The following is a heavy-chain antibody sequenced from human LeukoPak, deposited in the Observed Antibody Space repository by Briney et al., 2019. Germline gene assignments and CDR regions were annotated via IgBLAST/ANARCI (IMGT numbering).Heavy chain of an antibody. CDR2: ISSSSSYI. CDR1: GFTFSSYS. D-gene: IGHD6-19*01. J-gene: IGHJ4*02. Sequence: GGSLRLSCAASGFTFSSYSMNWVRQAPGKGLEWVSSISSSSSYIYYADSVKGRFTISRDNAKNSLYLQMNSLRAEDTAVYYCARDRAGTGDYFDYWGQGTLVTVSS. CDR3: ARDRAGTGDYFDY. V-gene: IGHV3-21*01.